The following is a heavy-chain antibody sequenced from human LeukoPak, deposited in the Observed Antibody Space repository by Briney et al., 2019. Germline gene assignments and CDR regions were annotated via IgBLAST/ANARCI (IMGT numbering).Heavy chain of an antibody. CDR2: ISGSGGST. D-gene: IGHD2-15*01. CDR3: ARASLARGTPFYFGMDV. J-gene: IGHJ6*02. Sequence: PGGSLRLSCAASGFTFSSYAMSWVRQAPGKGLEWVSAISGSGGSTYYADSAKGRFTISRDNSKNTLYLQMNSLRAEDTAVYYCARASLARGTPFYFGMDVWGQGTTVIVSS. V-gene: IGHV3-23*01. CDR1: GFTFSSYA.